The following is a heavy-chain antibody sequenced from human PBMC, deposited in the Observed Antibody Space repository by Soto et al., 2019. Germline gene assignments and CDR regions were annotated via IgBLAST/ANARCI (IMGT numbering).Heavy chain of an antibody. D-gene: IGHD3-10*01. J-gene: IGHJ4*02. Sequence: ASVKGSCKASGYTFTSYAMHWLRQAPGQRLEWMGWINAGNGNTKYSQKFQGRVTITRDTSASTAYMELSSLRSEDTAVYYCATAMVPHYFDYWGQGTLVTVSS. CDR1: GYTFTSYA. CDR3: ATAMVPHYFDY. CDR2: INAGNGNT. V-gene: IGHV1-3*01.